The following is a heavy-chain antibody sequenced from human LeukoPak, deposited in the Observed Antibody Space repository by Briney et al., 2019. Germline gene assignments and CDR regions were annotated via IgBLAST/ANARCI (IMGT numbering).Heavy chain of an antibody. J-gene: IGHJ6*02. CDR3: ARAYLDYYYYYGMDV. V-gene: IGHV1-2*02. Sequence: ASVKVSCKASGYTFTGYYMHWVRQAPGQGLEWMGWINPNSGGTNYAQKFQGRVTMTRDTSISTAYMELSRLRSDDTAVYYCARAYLDYYYYYGMDVWGQGTTVTVFS. CDR1: GYTFTGYY. CDR2: INPNSGGT.